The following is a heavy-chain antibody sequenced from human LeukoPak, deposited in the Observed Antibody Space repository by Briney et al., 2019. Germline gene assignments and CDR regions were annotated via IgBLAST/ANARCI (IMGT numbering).Heavy chain of an antibody. Sequence: SETLSLTCTVSGGSISSFYWSWIRQPPGKGLEWIGYIYYTGSPNYNSSPKSRVTISVATSKNQFSLTLSSVTAADTAMYYCARGNSGSYFRGFFDYWGQGTLVTVSS. V-gene: IGHV4-59*01. J-gene: IGHJ4*02. CDR2: IYYTGSP. D-gene: IGHD1-26*01. CDR3: ARGNSGSYFRGFFDY. CDR1: GGSISSFY.